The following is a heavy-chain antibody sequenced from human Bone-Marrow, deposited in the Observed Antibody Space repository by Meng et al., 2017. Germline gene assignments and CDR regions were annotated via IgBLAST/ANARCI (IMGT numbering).Heavy chain of an antibody. V-gene: IGHV3-7*01. CDR2: IKQDGSEK. CDR1: GFTFSSYA. D-gene: IGHD6-19*01. Sequence: GGSLRLSCAASGFTFSSYAMHWVRQAPGKGLEWVANIKQDGSEKYYVDSVKGRFTISRDNAKNSLYLQMNSLRAEDTAVYYCARDKAGIAVAGTPRYFDYWGQGTLVTVSS. CDR3: ARDKAGIAVAGTPRYFDY. J-gene: IGHJ4*02.